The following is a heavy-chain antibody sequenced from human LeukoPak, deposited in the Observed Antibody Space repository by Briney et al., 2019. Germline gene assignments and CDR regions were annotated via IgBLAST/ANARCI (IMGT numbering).Heavy chain of an antibody. CDR1: GGSFSGYY. CDR3: VRGPATFDY. Sequence: SETLSLTCAVYGGSFSGYYWSWIRQPPGKGLEWIGEINHSGSTNYNPSLKSRVTISVDTSKNQFSLQLNSVTPEDTAVYYCVRGPATFDYWGQGSLVTVSS. V-gene: IGHV4-34*01. CDR2: INHSGST. J-gene: IGHJ4*02.